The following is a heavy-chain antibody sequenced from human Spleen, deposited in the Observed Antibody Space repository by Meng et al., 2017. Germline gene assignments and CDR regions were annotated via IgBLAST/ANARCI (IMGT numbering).Heavy chain of an antibody. Sequence: GESLKISCAASGFTFSNYYMSWIRQAPGKGLEWVSYISSGGSVIHYADSVKGRFTISRDNAKNSLYLQMNSLRAEDTALYYCAKDNYRTPTGNIDYWGQGTLVTVSS. V-gene: IGHV3-11*01. CDR1: GFTFSNYY. CDR2: ISSGGSVI. D-gene: IGHD4-11*01. CDR3: AKDNYRTPTGNIDY. J-gene: IGHJ4*02.